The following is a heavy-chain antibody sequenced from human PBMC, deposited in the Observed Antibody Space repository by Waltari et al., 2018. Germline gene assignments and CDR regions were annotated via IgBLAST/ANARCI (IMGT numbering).Heavy chain of an antibody. Sequence: EVQLLESGGGLVQPGGSVRLSCAASASTSSNHAMRGVREAPGKGVGGVSAMSCGGGALYSAGSVRDRFTIFRDNSRNTLCVEMNGLGDEDTAVYYCARDWRRSLGFFYWLLYALDVWGPGTLVAVSS. CDR3: ARDWRRSLGFFYWLLYALDV. CDR2: MSCGGGAL. V-gene: IGHV3-23*01. J-gene: IGHJ4*02. CDR1: ASTSSNHA. D-gene: IGHD3-9*01.